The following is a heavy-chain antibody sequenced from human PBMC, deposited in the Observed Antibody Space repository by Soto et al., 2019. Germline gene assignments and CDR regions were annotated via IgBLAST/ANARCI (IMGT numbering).Heavy chain of an antibody. CDR3: TRLMGTSFDL. CDR1: GFTFSDHH. Sequence: GGSLRLSCAASGFTFSDHHMDWVRQAPGKGLEWVGRARNKAHSYTTAYAASVKGRFIISRDDSKNSLSLQMSYLKTDDTAVYFCTRLMGTSFDLWGQGTLVTVS. J-gene: IGHJ4*02. D-gene: IGHD2-8*01. CDR2: ARNKAHSYTT. V-gene: IGHV3-72*01.